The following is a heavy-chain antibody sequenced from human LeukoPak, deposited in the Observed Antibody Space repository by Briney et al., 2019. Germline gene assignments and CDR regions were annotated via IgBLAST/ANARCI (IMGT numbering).Heavy chain of an antibody. CDR2: ISPYNGNT. D-gene: IGHD2-21*01. Sequence: ASVKVSCKASGYTFTSYGISWVRQAPGQGLEWMGWISPYNGNTNYAQKLQGRVTMTTDTSTSTAYMDLRSLRSDDTAVYYCARAPVDYYYYYYMDVWGKGTTVTVSS. J-gene: IGHJ6*03. V-gene: IGHV1-18*01. CDR1: GYTFTSYG. CDR3: ARAPVDYYYYYYMDV.